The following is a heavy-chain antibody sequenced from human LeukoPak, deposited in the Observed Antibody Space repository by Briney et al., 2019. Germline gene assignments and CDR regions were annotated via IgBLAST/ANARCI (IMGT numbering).Heavy chain of an antibody. CDR3: ARGYYYYDSSACYGYFDY. CDR1: GFTFSNYG. CDR2: ISGSSSTI. D-gene: IGHD3-22*01. Sequence: GGSLRLSCTASGFTFSNYGMHWVRQAPGKGLEWVSYISGSSSTIYYADSVKGRFTISRDNAKNSLYLHMNSLRDEDTAVYYCARGYYYYDSSACYGYFDYWGQGTLVTVSS. J-gene: IGHJ4*02. V-gene: IGHV3-48*02.